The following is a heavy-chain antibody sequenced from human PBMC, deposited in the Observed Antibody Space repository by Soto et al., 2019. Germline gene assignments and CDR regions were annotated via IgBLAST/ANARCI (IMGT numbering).Heavy chain of an antibody. Sequence: GASVRVSCKASGYTFTSYAMHWVRQAPGQRLEWMGWINAGNGNTKYSQKFQGRVTITRDTSASTAYMELSSLRSEDTAVYYCARGGLSTVTLPWFDPWGQGTLVTVSS. D-gene: IGHD4-4*01. J-gene: IGHJ5*02. CDR2: INAGNGNT. CDR3: ARGGLSTVTLPWFDP. V-gene: IGHV1-3*01. CDR1: GYTFTSYA.